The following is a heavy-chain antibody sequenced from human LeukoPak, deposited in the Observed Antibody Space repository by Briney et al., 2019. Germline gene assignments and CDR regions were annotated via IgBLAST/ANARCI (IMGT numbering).Heavy chain of an antibody. CDR3: ARDRGNGDYGDYFDS. CDR1: GDSITRGTYY. J-gene: IGHJ4*02. CDR2: IHTSSRV. Sequence: SETLSLTCTVSGDSITRGTYYWNWIRQPAGKGLEWIGRIHTSSRVNYNPSLKSRVTISIDTSRNPVSLRLTSVTAADAAVYYCARDRGNGDYGDYFDSWGQGTLVSVSS. V-gene: IGHV4-61*02. D-gene: IGHD4-17*01.